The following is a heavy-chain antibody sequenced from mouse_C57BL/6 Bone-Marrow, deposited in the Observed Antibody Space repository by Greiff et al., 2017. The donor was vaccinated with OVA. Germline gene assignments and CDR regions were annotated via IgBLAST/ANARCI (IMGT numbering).Heavy chain of an antibody. CDR1: GFNIKNTY. Sequence: EVQLQQSVAELVRPGASVKLSCTASGFNIKNTYMHWVKQRPEQGLEWIGRIDPANGNTKYAPKFQGKATITAYTSSNTAYLQLSSLTSEDTAIYYCARYYYGSSYDYYAMDYWGQGTSVTVSS. V-gene: IGHV14-3*01. D-gene: IGHD1-1*01. CDR3: ARYYYGSSYDYYAMDY. CDR2: IDPANGNT. J-gene: IGHJ4*01.